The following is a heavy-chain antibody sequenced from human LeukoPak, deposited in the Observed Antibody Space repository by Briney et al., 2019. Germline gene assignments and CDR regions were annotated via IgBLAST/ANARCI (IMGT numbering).Heavy chain of an antibody. J-gene: IGHJ5*02. Sequence: PSETLSLTCGVSGGSFSGFFWTWIRQSPGRGLEWIGEINRCGTTYYNPSLESRLAISLDTSRNQFFLNLTSVTAADTAVYFCARGGTTYFSGSGTHPWGQGTLVTVSS. CDR3: ARGGTTYFSGSGTHP. D-gene: IGHD3-10*01. CDR2: INRCGTT. V-gene: IGHV4-34*01. CDR1: GGSFSGFF.